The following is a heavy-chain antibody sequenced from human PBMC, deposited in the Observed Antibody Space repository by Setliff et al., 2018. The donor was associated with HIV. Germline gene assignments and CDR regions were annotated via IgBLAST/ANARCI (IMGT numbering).Heavy chain of an antibody. Sequence: TGGSLRLSCAASGFSFSRYWMSWVRQAPGKGLEWVASIDHFGSEENYVDSVRGRFTVSRDNTKNSLHLQLDSLSAADTAVYFCARGFKNEYEFSGYMDVWGNGTMVTVSS. CDR3: ARGFKNEYEFSGYMDV. J-gene: IGHJ6*03. CDR1: GFSFSRYW. V-gene: IGHV3-7*02. CDR2: IDHFGSEE. D-gene: IGHD2-15*01.